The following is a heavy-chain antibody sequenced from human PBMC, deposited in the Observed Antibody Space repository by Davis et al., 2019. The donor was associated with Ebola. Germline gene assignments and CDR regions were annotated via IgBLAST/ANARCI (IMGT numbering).Heavy chain of an antibody. Sequence: SLKISCAASGFTFDDYAMHWVRQAPGKGLEWVSGISWNSGSIGYADSVKGRFTISRDNAKNSLYLQMNSLRAEDTAVYYCARANGDYLYGMDVWGQGTTVTVSS. CDR1: GFTFDDYA. CDR3: ARANGDYLYGMDV. J-gene: IGHJ6*02. D-gene: IGHD4-17*01. V-gene: IGHV3-9*01. CDR2: ISWNSGSI.